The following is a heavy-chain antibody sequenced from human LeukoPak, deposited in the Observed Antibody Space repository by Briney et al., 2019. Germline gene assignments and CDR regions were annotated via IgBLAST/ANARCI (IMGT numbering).Heavy chain of an antibody. CDR3: ARDSRAPGSSSWYTN. J-gene: IGHJ4*02. CDR2: IYYSGST. Sequence: SETLSLTCTVSGGSISSGDYYWNWIRQPPGKGLEWIGYIYYSGSTYYNPSLKSRLIISLDTSKNQFSLKLSSVTAADTAVYYCARDSRAPGSSSWYTNWGQGTLVTVSS. V-gene: IGHV4-30-4*08. D-gene: IGHD6-13*01. CDR1: GGSISSGDYY.